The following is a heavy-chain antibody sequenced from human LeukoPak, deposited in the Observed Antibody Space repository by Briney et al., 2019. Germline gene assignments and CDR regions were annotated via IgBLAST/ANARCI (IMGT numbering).Heavy chain of an antibody. J-gene: IGHJ4*02. CDR3: ASDGKFIKGYYYDSRGVDY. Sequence: ASVKVSCKVSGYTLTELSMHWVRQAPGKGLEWMGGFDPEDGETIYAQKFQGRVTMTEDTSTDTAYMELSSLRSEDTAVYYCASDGKFIKGYYYDSRGVDYWGQGTLVTVSS. D-gene: IGHD3-22*01. CDR2: FDPEDGET. CDR1: GYTLTELS. V-gene: IGHV1-24*01.